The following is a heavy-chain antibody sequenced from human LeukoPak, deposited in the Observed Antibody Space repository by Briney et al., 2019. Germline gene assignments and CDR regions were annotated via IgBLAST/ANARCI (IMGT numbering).Heavy chain of an antibody. CDR2: IWYDGSNK. CDR1: GFTLSSYA. D-gene: IGHD5-18*01. J-gene: IGHJ4*02. V-gene: IGHV3-33*01. Sequence: PGGSLRLSCAASGFTLSSYAMHWVRQAPGKGLEWVAVIWYDGSNKYYADSVKGRFTISRDNSKNTLYLQMNSLRAEDTAVYYCARDSYGLDYWGQGTLVTVSS. CDR3: ARDSYGLDY.